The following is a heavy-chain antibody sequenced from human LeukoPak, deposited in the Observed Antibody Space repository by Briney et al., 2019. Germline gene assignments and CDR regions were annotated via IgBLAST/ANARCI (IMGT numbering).Heavy chain of an antibody. D-gene: IGHD3-9*01. J-gene: IGHJ4*02. CDR1: GFTLSSYE. CDR3: ARGQYDILTGLSLPDS. Sequence: GGSLRLSCAASGFTLSSYEMNWVRQAPGKGLEWGSYISSSSYTIYYTDSVKGRFTISRDNAKNSLYLRMNSLRPEDTAVYYCARGQYDILTGLSLPDSWGQGTLVTVSS. CDR2: ISSSSYTI. V-gene: IGHV3-48*03.